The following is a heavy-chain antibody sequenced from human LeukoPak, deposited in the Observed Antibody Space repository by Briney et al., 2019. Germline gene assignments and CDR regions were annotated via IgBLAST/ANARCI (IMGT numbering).Heavy chain of an antibody. J-gene: IGHJ3*02. CDR3: ARGFHYGDYEGAGAFDI. CDR2: ISYDGSNK. CDR1: GFTFSSYG. D-gene: IGHD4-17*01. V-gene: IGHV3-30*03. Sequence: GGSLRLSCAASGFTFSSYGMHWVRQAPGKGLEWVAVISYDGSNKYYADSVKGRFTISRDNSKNTLYLQMNSLRAEDTAVYYCARGFHYGDYEGAGAFDIWGQGTMVTVSS.